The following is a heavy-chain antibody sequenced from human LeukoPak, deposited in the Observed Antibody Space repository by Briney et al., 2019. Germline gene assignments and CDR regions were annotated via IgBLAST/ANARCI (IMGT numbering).Heavy chain of an antibody. V-gene: IGHV3-7*01. CDR3: VKDRGWNTFDY. D-gene: IGHD1/OR15-1a*01. Sequence: PGGSLRLSCAASGFTFGVSWMSWGRQAPGQGLELVGNIKEDGSVKNYVDSVKGRLTISRDNAKSSLFLQMNNLRVEDTAVYYCVKDRGWNTFDYWGQGILVTVSS. J-gene: IGHJ4*02. CDR2: IKEDGSVK. CDR1: GFTFGVSW.